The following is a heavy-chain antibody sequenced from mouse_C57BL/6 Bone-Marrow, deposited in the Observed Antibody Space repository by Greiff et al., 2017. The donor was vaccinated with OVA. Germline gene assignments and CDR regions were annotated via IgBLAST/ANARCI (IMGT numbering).Heavy chain of an antibody. CDR2: ISSGGDYI. J-gene: IGHJ3*01. CDR1: GFTFSSYA. Sequence: VQLKESGEGLVKPGGSLKLSCAASGFTFSSYAMSWVRQTPEKRLEWVAYISSGGDYIYYADTVKGRFTISRDNARNTLYLQMSSLKSEDTAMYYCTRPYDYDPFAYWGQGTLVTVSA. V-gene: IGHV5-9-1*02. CDR3: TRPYDYDPFAY. D-gene: IGHD2-4*01.